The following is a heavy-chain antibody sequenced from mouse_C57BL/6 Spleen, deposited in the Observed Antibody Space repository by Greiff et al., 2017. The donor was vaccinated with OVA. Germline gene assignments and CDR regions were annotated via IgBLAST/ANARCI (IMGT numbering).Heavy chain of an antibody. CDR1: GYTFPDYE. CDR2: IDPETGGT. J-gene: IGHJ3*01. Sequence: VQLQQSGAELVRPGASVTLSCKASGYTFPDYEMHWVKQTPVHGLEWIGAIDPETGGTAYNQKFKGKAILTADKSSSTAYMELRSLTSEDSAVYYCTRDSSGYGFAYGGQGTLVTVSA. V-gene: IGHV1-15*01. CDR3: TRDSSGYGFAY. D-gene: IGHD3-2*02.